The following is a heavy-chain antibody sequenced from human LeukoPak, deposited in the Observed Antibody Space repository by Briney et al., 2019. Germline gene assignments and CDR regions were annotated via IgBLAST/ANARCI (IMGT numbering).Heavy chain of an antibody. CDR1: GFTLSSYA. Sequence: GGSLRLSCAASGFTLSSYAMSWVRQAPGKGLEWVSAISGSGGSTYYAHSVKGRFTISRDNSKNTLYLQMNSLRAEDTAVYYCAKDRDSGSYRIPNFDYWGQGTLVTVSS. D-gene: IGHD3-10*01. V-gene: IGHV3-23*01. CDR2: ISGSGGST. CDR3: AKDRDSGSYRIPNFDY. J-gene: IGHJ4*02.